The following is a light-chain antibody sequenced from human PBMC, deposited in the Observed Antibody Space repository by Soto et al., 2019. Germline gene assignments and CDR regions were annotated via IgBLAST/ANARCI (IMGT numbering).Light chain of an antibody. J-gene: IGKJ1*01. CDR3: QQYDNLPTWT. Sequence: DIQMTQSPSSLSASVGDRVTITCQASQDISNYLNWNQQKPGKAPKLLIYDASNLETGVPSRFSGSGSGTDFTFTISSLQPEDIATYYCQQYDNLPTWTFGQGTKVEI. V-gene: IGKV1-33*01. CDR2: DAS. CDR1: QDISNY.